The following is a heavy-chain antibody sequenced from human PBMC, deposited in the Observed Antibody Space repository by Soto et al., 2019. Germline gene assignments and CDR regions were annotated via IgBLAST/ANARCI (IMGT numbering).Heavy chain of an antibody. CDR3: ARSNGNYGDY. D-gene: IGHD4-17*01. CDR2: IYYSGST. CDR1: GDSISSYY. Sequence: PSETLSLTCTVSGDSISSYYWNWIRQPPGKGLEWIGYIYYSGSTNYNPSLKSRVTISVDTSKNQFSLKLSSVTAADTAVYYCARSNGNYGDYSSQGTLVTVSS. V-gene: IGHV4-59*01. J-gene: IGHJ4*02.